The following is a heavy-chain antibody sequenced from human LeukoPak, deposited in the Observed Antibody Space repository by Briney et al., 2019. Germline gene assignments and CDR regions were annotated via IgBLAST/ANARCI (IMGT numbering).Heavy chain of an antibody. CDR2: IYTSGST. Sequence: PSETLSLTCTVSGGSISSGSYYWSWIRQPAGKGLEWIGRIYTSGSTNYNPSLKSRVTISVDTSKNQFSLKLSSVTAADTAVYYCARGDGYNYAGSDYWGQGTLVTVSS. CDR3: ARGDGYNYAGSDY. J-gene: IGHJ4*02. V-gene: IGHV4-61*02. CDR1: GGSISSGSYY. D-gene: IGHD5-24*01.